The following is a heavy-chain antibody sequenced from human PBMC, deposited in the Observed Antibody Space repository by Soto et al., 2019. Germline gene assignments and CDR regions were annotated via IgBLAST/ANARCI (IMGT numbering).Heavy chain of an antibody. CDR3: ARWVRKIHYDFWSGYYDDFDY. V-gene: IGHV1-18*01. J-gene: IGHJ4*02. CDR2: ISAYNGNT. CDR1: GYTFTSYG. Sequence: GASVKVSCKASGYTFTSYGISWVRQAPGQGLEWMGWISAYNGNTNYAQKLQGRVTMTTDTSTSTAYMELRSLRSDDTAVYYCARWVRKIHYDFWSGYYDDFDYWGQGTLVTVSS. D-gene: IGHD3-3*01.